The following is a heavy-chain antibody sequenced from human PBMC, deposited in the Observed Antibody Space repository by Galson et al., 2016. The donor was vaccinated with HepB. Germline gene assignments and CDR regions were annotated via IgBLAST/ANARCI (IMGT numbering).Heavy chain of an antibody. CDR3: TAHYMIPPSWGRSYGMYG. CDR2: IKSKTDGGTT. CDR1: GFTFSYAW. J-gene: IGHJ6*02. V-gene: IGHV3-15*07. Sequence: SLRLSCAASGFTFSYAWMNWVRQAPGKGLEWVGRIKSKTDGGTTDYAAPVKGRFTISRDDSKNTLYMQMNSMKTEDTAVYYCTAHYMIPPSWGRSYGMYGWGQGTTVTVSS. D-gene: IGHD3-22*01.